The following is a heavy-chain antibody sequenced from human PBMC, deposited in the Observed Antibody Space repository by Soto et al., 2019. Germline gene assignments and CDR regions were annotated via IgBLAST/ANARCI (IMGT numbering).Heavy chain of an antibody. D-gene: IGHD6-6*01. J-gene: IGHJ3*02. CDR2: INHSGST. CDR1: GGSFSGYY. Sequence: SETLSLTCAVYGGSFSGYYWSWIRQPPGKGLEWIGEINHSGSTNYNPSLKSRVTISVDTSKNQFSLKLSSVTAADTAVYYCARSAEQLVQGAAFDIWGQGTMVTV. V-gene: IGHV4-34*01. CDR3: ARSAEQLVQGAAFDI.